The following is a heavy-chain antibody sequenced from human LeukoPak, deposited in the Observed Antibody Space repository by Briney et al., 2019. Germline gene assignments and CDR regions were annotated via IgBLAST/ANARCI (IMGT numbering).Heavy chain of an antibody. D-gene: IGHD4-23*01. CDR1: GFTFSSYW. J-gene: IGHJ4*02. CDR2: INHNGNVN. Sequence: GSLRLSCAASGFTFSSYWMNWARQAPGKGLEWVASINHNGNVNYYVDSVKGRFTISRDSSKNTLYLQMNSLRAEDTAVYYCVKGGGNVRRYFEYWGQGTLVTVSS. V-gene: IGHV3-7*03. CDR3: VKGGGNVRRYFEY.